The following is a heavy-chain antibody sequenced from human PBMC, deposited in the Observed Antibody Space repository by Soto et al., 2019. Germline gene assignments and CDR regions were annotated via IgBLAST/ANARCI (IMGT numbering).Heavy chain of an antibody. CDR3: ARDWPKNYDYVWGSRGAFDI. V-gene: IGHV1-69*13. CDR1: GGTFSSYA. J-gene: IGHJ3*02. D-gene: IGHD3-16*01. Sequence: LVKVSCKASGGTFSSYAISWVRQAPGQGVEWMGGIIPIFGTANYAQKFQGRVTITADESTSTAYMELSSLRSEDTAVYYCARDWPKNYDYVWGSRGAFDIWGQGTMVTVSS. CDR2: IIPIFGTA.